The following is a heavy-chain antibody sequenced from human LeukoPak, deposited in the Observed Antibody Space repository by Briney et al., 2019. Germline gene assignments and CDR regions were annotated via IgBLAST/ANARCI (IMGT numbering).Heavy chain of an antibody. V-gene: IGHV4-61*02. Sequence: SETLPLTCTVSGGSISSGSYYWSWIRQPAGKGLEWIGRIYTSGSTNYNPSLKSRVTISVDTSKNQFSLKLSSVTAADTAVYYCARARGGSPFGYWGQGTLVTVSS. CDR3: ARARGGSPFGY. J-gene: IGHJ4*02. CDR2: IYTSGST. D-gene: IGHD3-16*01. CDR1: GGSISSGSYY.